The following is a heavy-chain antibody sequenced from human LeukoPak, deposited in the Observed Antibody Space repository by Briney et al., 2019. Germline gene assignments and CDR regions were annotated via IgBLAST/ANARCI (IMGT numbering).Heavy chain of an antibody. D-gene: IGHD5-18*01. J-gene: IGHJ4*02. V-gene: IGHV3-7*01. CDR1: GFTFSSYW. CDR2: IKQDGSEK. CDR3: ARDAGYGYDRFDY. Sequence: GGSLRLSCAASGFTFSSYWMSWVRQAPGKGLEWVANIKQDGSEKYYVGSVKGRFTISRDNAKSSLYLQMNSLRVEDTAVYYCARDAGYGYDRFDYWGQGTQVTVSS.